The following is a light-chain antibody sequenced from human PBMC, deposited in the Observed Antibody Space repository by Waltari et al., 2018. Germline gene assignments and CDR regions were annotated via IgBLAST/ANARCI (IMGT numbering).Light chain of an antibody. CDR2: ENN. CDR1: SSHIGYNF. CDR3: GSWDSSLSLV. J-gene: IGLJ2*01. Sequence: QSVLTQPPSLSAAPGQKVTISCSGRSSHIGYNFVSWYQQFPGTAPKLLIYENNKRPSGIPDRFSGSKSGTSGTLVITGVQTGDEADYYCGSWDSSLSLVFGGGTKLSVL. V-gene: IGLV1-51*02.